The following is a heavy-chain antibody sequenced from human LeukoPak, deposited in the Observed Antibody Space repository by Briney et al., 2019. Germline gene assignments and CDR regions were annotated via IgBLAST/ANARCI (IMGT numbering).Heavy chain of an antibody. D-gene: IGHD3-10*01. CDR2: IYHTGCT. CDR1: GHSISSAYY. V-gene: IGHV4-38-2*02. Sequence: SETLSLXCAVSGHSISSAYYWGWIRQPPGKGLEWIGSIYHTGCTYYNPSLKSRITISVDTSKNQFSLKLSSVTAADTAVYYCAREQRSGQNNWFDPWGQGTLVTVSS. J-gene: IGHJ5*02. CDR3: AREQRSGQNNWFDP.